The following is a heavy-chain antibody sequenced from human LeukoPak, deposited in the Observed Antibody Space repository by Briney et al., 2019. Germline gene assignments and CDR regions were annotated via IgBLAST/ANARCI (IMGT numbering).Heavy chain of an antibody. V-gene: IGHV4-39*01. CDR1: GGSISSSSYY. J-gene: IGHJ5*02. CDR2: IYYSGST. CDR3: ARHAPSYYYDSSGSRFDP. Sequence: PSETLSLTCTVSGGSISSSSYYWGWIRQPPGKGLEWIGSIYYSGSTYYNPSLKSRVTISVDTSKNQFSLKLSSVTAADTAVYYCARHAPSYYYDSSGSRFDPWGQGTLVTVSS. D-gene: IGHD3-22*01.